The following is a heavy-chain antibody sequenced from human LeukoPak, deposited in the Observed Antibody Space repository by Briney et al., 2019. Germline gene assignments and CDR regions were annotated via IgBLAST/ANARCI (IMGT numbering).Heavy chain of an antibody. V-gene: IGHV3-64*01. CDR1: GFTFSSYG. CDR2: ISSNGGST. J-gene: IGHJ4*02. CDR3: ARGRVDSSGCSDY. D-gene: IGHD6-19*01. Sequence: GGSLRLSCAASGFTFSSYGMHWVRQAPGKGLEYVSAISSNGGSTYYANSVKGRFTISRDNSKNTLYLQMGSLRAEDMAVYYCARGRVDSSGCSDYWGQGTLVTVSS.